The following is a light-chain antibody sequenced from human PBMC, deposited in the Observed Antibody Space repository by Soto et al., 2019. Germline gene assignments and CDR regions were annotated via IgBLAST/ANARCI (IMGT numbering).Light chain of an antibody. CDR1: RDIDKF. Sequence: DIQMTQSPASLSASVGDRVTITCQASRDIDKFLNWYQQKPGKAPKLLIDDASNLATGVPSRFSGSGSGTHFTFTISSLQPEAVATYYCKQYDDLPITFGQGTRLQIK. J-gene: IGKJ5*01. CDR3: KQYDDLPIT. V-gene: IGKV1-33*01. CDR2: DAS.